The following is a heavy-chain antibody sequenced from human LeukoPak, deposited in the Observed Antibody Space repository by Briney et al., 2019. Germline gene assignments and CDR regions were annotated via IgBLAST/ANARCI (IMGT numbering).Heavy chain of an antibody. CDR2: ISAYNGNT. J-gene: IGHJ4*02. CDR1: GYTFTSYG. D-gene: IGHD3-9*01. V-gene: IGHV1-18*01. CDR3: ARGGYYDLLTGYPDDY. Sequence: ASVKVSCKASGYTFTSYGISWVRQAPGQGIEWMGWISAYNGNTNYAQKLQGRVTMTTDTSTSTAYMELRSLRSDDTAVYYCARGGYYDLLTGYPDDYWGQGTLVTVSS.